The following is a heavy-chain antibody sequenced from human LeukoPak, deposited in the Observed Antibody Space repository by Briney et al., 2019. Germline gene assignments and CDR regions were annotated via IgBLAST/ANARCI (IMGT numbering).Heavy chain of an antibody. CDR3: ASFSYYDSSGSYYFDY. V-gene: IGHV4-39*01. J-gene: IGHJ4*02. Sequence: SETLSLTCTVSGGSISSSSYYWGWIRQPPGKGLEWIGSIYYSGSTYYNPSLKSRVTISVDTSKNQFSLKLSSVTAADTAVYYCASFSYYDSSGSYYFDYWGQGTLVTVSS. D-gene: IGHD3-22*01. CDR1: GGSISSSSYY. CDR2: IYYSGST.